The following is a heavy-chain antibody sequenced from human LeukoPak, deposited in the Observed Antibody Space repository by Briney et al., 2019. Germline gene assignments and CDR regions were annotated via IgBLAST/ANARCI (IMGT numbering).Heavy chain of an antibody. D-gene: IGHD6-13*01. CDR1: GYSISNGYY. V-gene: IGHV4-38-2*02. Sequence: SETLSLTCTVSGYSISNGYYWGWIRQPPGKGLEWIGTIYHGGSAYYNPSLKSRVTMSEDTSKNQFSLNLSSVTAADTAVYYCARGYFSSWYCNWFDPWGQGTLVAVSS. CDR3: ARGYFSSWYCNWFDP. J-gene: IGHJ5*02. CDR2: IYHGGSA.